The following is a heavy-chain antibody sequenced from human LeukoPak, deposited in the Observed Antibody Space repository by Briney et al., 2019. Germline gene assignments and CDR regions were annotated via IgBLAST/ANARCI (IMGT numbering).Heavy chain of an antibody. CDR3: ARAGYSYGYEDYYFDY. D-gene: IGHD5-18*01. V-gene: IGHV3-30-3*01. J-gene: IGHJ4*02. Sequence: GRSLRLSCVASEFTFSSYAMHWVRQAPGKGLEWVAVISYDGSNRYYADSVKGRFTISSENSKNTLYVQMNSLRAGDTAVYYCARAGYSYGYEDYYFDYWGQGTLVTVSS. CDR1: EFTFSSYA. CDR2: ISYDGSNR.